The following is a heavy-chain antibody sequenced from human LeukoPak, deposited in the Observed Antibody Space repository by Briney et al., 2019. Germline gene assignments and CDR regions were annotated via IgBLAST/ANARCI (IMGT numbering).Heavy chain of an antibody. V-gene: IGHV3-23*01. CDR2: ISGSGGST. CDR3: AVPPSSSWYYFDY. Sequence: GGSLRLSCAASGFTFNSYAMSWVRQAPGKGLEWVSAISGSGGSTYYADSVKGRFTISRDNSKNTLYLQMNSLRAEDTAVYYCAVPPSSSWYYFDYWGQGTLVTVSS. J-gene: IGHJ4*02. CDR1: GFTFNSYA. D-gene: IGHD6-13*01.